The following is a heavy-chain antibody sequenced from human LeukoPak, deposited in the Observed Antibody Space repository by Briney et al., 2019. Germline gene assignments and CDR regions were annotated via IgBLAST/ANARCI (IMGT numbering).Heavy chain of an antibody. CDR1: GYTFTSYY. CDR3: ARVTYYDSKVNWFDP. D-gene: IGHD3-22*01. Sequence: ASVKVSCKASGYTFTSYYMHWVRQAPGQGLEWMGIINPSGGSTSYAQKFQGRVTMSVDTSKNQFSLKLSSVTAADTAVYYCARVTYYDSKVNWFDPWGQGTLVTVSS. V-gene: IGHV1-46*01. CDR2: INPSGGST. J-gene: IGHJ5*02.